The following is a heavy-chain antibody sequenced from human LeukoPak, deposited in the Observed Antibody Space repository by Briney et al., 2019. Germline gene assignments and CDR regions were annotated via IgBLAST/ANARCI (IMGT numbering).Heavy chain of an antibody. Sequence: PGGSLRLSCAASGFTFSYYGIHWVRQAPGKGLEWVSAISGSGGSTYYADSVKGRFTISRDNSKNTLYLQMNSLRAEDTAVYYCAKAGSGGSCVYFDYWGQGTLVTVSS. CDR3: AKAGSGGSCVYFDY. CDR1: GFTFSYYG. V-gene: IGHV3-23*01. CDR2: ISGSGGST. J-gene: IGHJ4*02. D-gene: IGHD2-15*01.